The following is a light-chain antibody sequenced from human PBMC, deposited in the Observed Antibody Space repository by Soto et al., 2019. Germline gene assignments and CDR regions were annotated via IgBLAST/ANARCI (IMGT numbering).Light chain of an antibody. J-gene: IGKJ4*01. Sequence: EVVLTECPGTVSFAAGERATLSCRASQSTDTNSLAWYQQKPGQAPRLLIYGASSRATGIPDRFSGSGSGTDFTLTISSLQPEDVAAYSCQKYNSAPPTFGGGTKVE. V-gene: IGKV3-20*01. CDR3: QKYNSAPPT. CDR2: GAS. CDR1: QSTDTNS.